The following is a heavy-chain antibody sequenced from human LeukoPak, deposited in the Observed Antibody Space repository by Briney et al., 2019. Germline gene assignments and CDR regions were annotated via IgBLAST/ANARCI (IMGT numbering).Heavy chain of an antibody. J-gene: IGHJ5*02. CDR2: ISGSGGST. D-gene: IGHD3-10*01. Sequence: GGSLRLSCAASGFTFSSYAMSWVRQAPGKGLEWVSAISGSGGSTYYADSVKGRFTISRDNSKNTLYLQMNSLRAEDTAVYYCARGYGSGPRGWFDPWGQGTLVTVSS. V-gene: IGHV3-23*01. CDR3: ARGYGSGPRGWFDP. CDR1: GFTFSSYA.